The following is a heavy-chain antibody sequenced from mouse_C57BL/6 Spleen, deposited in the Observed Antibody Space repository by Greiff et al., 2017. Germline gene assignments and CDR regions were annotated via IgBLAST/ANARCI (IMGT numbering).Heavy chain of an antibody. CDR3: ASESPTAQARAMDY. V-gene: IGHV5-6*01. CDR2: ISSGGSYT. D-gene: IGHD3-2*02. J-gene: IGHJ4*01. Sequence: VQLKESGGDLVKPGGSLKLSCAASGFTFSSYGMSWVRQTPDKRLEWVATISSGGSYTYYPDSVKGRFTISRDNAKNTLYLQMSSLKSEDTAMCDCASESPTAQARAMDYWGQGTSVTVSS. CDR1: GFTFSSYG.